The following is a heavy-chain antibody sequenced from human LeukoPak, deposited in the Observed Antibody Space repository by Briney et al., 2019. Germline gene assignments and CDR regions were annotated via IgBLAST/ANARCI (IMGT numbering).Heavy chain of an antibody. CDR3: AKWPRYYYGSGSPYFDY. Sequence: GGSLRLSCAASGLTFSSYAMSWVRQAPGKGLEWVSAISGSGGSTYYADSVKGRFTISRDNSKNTLYLQMNCLRAEDTAVYYCAKWPRYYYGSGSPYFDYWGQGTLVTVSS. D-gene: IGHD3-10*01. CDR1: GLTFSSYA. CDR2: ISGSGGST. J-gene: IGHJ4*02. V-gene: IGHV3-23*01.